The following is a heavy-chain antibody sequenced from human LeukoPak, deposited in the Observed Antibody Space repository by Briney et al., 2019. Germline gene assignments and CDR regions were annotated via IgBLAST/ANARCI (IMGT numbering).Heavy chain of an antibody. CDR2: IYYSGGT. Sequence: PSETLSLTCTVYGGSISGYSWSWIRQPPGKGLEWIGDIYYSGGTSYNPSLKSRVTISVDTSKNQFSLNLNSVTAADTAVYYCAGESYYYDSTGKLHYYFDYWGQGTPVTVS. CDR1: GGSISGYS. J-gene: IGHJ4*02. V-gene: IGHV4-59*01. D-gene: IGHD3-22*01. CDR3: AGESYYYDSTGKLHYYFDY.